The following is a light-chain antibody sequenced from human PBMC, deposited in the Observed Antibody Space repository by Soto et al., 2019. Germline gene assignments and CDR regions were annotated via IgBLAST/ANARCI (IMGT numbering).Light chain of an antibody. CDR2: GAS. Sequence: EIVMTQSPATLSVSPGERASLSCRASQSVSSNLAWYQYTPGQAPRLLIYGASTRATGIPARFSGSGPGTEFTLTISSLQSEDFAVYYCQQYNNWPLTFGGGTKVEMK. J-gene: IGKJ4*01. V-gene: IGKV3-15*01. CDR3: QQYNNWPLT. CDR1: QSVSSN.